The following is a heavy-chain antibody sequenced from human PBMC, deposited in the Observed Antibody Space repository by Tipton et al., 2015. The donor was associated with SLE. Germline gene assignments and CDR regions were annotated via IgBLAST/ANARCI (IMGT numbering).Heavy chain of an antibody. J-gene: IGHJ3*02. CDR2: INHSGST. Sequence: TLSLTCAVYGGSFSGCYWSWIRQPPGKGLEWIGEINHSGSTNYNPSLKSRVTISVDTSKNQFSLKLSSVTAADTAVYYCARRRVSHAFDIWGQGTMVTVSS. CDR3: ARRRVSHAFDI. V-gene: IGHV4-34*01. CDR1: GGSFSGCY. D-gene: IGHD6-13*01.